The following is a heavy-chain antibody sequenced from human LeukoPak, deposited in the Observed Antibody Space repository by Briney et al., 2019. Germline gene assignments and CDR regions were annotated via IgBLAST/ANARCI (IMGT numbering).Heavy chain of an antibody. J-gene: IGHJ5*02. Sequence: SVKVSCKASGGTFSSYAIGWVRQAPGQGLEWMGGIIPIFGTANYAQKFQGRVTITTDESTSTAYMELSSLRSEDTAVYYCARDRNSAMVRGVIFSEYNWFDPWGQGTLVAVSS. V-gene: IGHV1-69*05. CDR1: GGTFSSYA. CDR2: IIPIFGTA. D-gene: IGHD3-10*01. CDR3: ARDRNSAMVRGVIFSEYNWFDP.